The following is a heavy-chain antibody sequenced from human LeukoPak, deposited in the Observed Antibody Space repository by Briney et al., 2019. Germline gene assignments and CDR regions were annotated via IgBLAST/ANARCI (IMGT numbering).Heavy chain of an antibody. D-gene: IGHD5-12*01. CDR1: GYSFTSYW. V-gene: IGHV5-10-1*01. CDR3: ARLGEYSGYDYYFDY. J-gene: IGHJ4*02. CDR2: IDPSDSYT. Sequence: RGESLKISCKGSGYSFTSYWISWVRQMPGKGLEWMGRIDPSDSYTNYSPSFQGHVTISADKSISTAYLQGSSLKASDTAMYYCARLGEYSGYDYYFDYWGQGTLVTVSS.